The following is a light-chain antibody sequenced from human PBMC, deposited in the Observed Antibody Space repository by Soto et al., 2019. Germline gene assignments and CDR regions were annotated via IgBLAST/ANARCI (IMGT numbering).Light chain of an antibody. CDR1: QSVSGH. V-gene: IGKV3-15*01. CDR3: HQYHYSWT. J-gene: IGKJ1*01. CDR2: GAS. Sequence: ELVITKSPAIPSWAPGERVPLSVRASQSVSGHLAWYQQTPGPPPRLIISGASTRATGIPARFSGSGSATEFTLTISRLKSEDFEVYYRHQYHYSWTCGKGTEGDIK.